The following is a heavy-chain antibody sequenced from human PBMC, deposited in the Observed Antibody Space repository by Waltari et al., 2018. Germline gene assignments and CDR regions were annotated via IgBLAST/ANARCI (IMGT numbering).Heavy chain of an antibody. CDR2: IYTSGST. CDR3: ARGSYALGEAHSD. V-gene: IGHV4-61*02. D-gene: IGHD3-16*01. J-gene: IGHJ4*02. CDR1: GGSISSGSYY. Sequence: QVQLQESGPGLVKPSQTLSLTCTVSGGSISSGSYYWSWIRQPAGKGLEWIGRIYTSGSTNYNPSLKSRVTISVDTSKNQFSLKLSSVTAADTAVYYCARGSYALGEAHSDWGQGTLVTVSS.